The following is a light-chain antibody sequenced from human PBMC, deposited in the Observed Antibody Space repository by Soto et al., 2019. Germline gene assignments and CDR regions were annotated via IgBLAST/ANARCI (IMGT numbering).Light chain of an antibody. CDR1: QSVSSY. J-gene: IGKJ2*01. CDR2: DAS. Sequence: EIVLTQSPATLSLSPGERATLSCRASQSVSSYLAWYQQKPGQAPRLLIYDASNRATGIPARFSGSGSGTDFTLTISSLEPDDFVVYYCQQRSNWPPGLYTFGQGTKLQIK. V-gene: IGKV3-11*01. CDR3: QQRSNWPPGLYT.